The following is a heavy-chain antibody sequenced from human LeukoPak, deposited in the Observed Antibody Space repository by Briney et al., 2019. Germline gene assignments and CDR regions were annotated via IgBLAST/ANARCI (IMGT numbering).Heavy chain of an antibody. V-gene: IGHV3-23*05. CDR2: FKTKYSQV. CDR3: ARSVPDSTRFDY. Sequence: GGSLRLSCVASGFTFSDYAMNWVRQAPGKGLEWVSTFKTKYSQVYYAESVRGRFTISTDNSEKTVYLQMNSLRAEDTALYYCARSVPDSTRFDYWGQGALVTVSS. J-gene: IGHJ4*02. D-gene: IGHD2-15*01. CDR1: GFTFSDYA.